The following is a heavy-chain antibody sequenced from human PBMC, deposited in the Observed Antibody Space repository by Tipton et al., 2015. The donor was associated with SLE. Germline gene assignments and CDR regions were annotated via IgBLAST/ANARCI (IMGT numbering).Heavy chain of an antibody. CDR2: IYHRGST. CDR3: ARQSGYCSSATCYEAYFHH. J-gene: IGHJ1*01. Sequence: TLSLTCSLSGGSISNSDYFWGWIRQAPGKGLEWIGSIYHRGSTYYNPSLKSRVTMYVDTSKNHFSLQLTSVAAADTAVYYCARQSGYCSSATCYEAYFHHWGQGTLISVSS. CDR1: GGSISNSDYF. D-gene: IGHD2-2*03. V-gene: IGHV4-39*01.